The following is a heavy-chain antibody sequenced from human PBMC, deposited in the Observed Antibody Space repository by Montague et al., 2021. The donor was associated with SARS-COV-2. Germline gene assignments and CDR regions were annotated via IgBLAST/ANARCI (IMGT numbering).Heavy chain of an antibody. CDR2: ISYSGST. D-gene: IGHD2-2*01. V-gene: IGHV4-59*12. Sequence: SETLSLTCTVSGGSISSYYWSWIRQPPGRGPQWIGYISYSGSTNYNPSLKSRVTISVDTSKYHFTLRLSSVTAADTAVYYCARVPYRLLFVPRYYGMDVWGQGTTVTVSS. CDR3: ARVPYRLLFVPRYYGMDV. CDR1: GGSISSYY. J-gene: IGHJ6*02.